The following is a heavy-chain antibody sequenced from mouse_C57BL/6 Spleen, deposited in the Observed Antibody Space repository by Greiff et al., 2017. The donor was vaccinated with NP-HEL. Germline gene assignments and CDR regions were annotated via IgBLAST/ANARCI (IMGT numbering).Heavy chain of an antibody. CDR2: IHPNSGST. Sequence: VQLQQPGAELVKPGASVKLSCKASGYTFTSYWMHWVKQRPGQGLEWIGMIHPNSGSTNYNEKFKSKATLTVDESSSTAYMQLSSLTSEDSAVYYCARDYGSSPYYAMDYWGQGTSVTVSS. V-gene: IGHV1-64*01. D-gene: IGHD1-1*01. CDR3: ARDYGSSPYYAMDY. J-gene: IGHJ4*01. CDR1: GYTFTSYW.